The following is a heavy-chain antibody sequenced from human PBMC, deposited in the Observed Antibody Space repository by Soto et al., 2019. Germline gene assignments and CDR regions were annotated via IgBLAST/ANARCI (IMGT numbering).Heavy chain of an antibody. CDR2: IDPTDSFT. V-gene: IGHV5-10-1*01. CDR1: GYNFTSYW. J-gene: IGHJ5*02. D-gene: IGHD5-12*01. Sequence: AGESLKISCKGSGYNFTSYWIIWVRQMPGKGLEWMGNIDPTDSFTNYSPSFQGHVTISTDKSMSTAYLQWGTLKASDTAMYYCARSIHTRGYWFDPWGQGTLVTVSS. CDR3: ARSIHTRGYWFDP.